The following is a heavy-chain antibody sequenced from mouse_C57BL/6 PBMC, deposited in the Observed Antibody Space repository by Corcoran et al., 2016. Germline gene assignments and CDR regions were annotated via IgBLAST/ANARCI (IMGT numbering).Heavy chain of an antibody. J-gene: IGHJ2*01. CDR2: INPNNGGI. CDR3: ARKDYYGSFDY. D-gene: IGHD1-1*01. V-gene: IGHV1-26*01. Sequence: EVQLQQSGPELVKPGASVKISCKASGYTFTDYYMNWVKQSHGKSLEWIGDINPNNGGISYNQKFKGKATLTADKSSSTAYMELRSLTSEDSAVYYCARKDYYGSFDYWGQATTLTVSS. CDR1: GYTFTDYY.